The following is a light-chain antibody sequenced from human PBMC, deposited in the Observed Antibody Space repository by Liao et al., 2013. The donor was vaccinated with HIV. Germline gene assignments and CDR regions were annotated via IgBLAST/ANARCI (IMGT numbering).Light chain of an antibody. CDR1: KLGDKY. CDR3: QAWDSSTAE. V-gene: IGLV3-1*01. CDR2: YDS. J-gene: IGLJ3*02. Sequence: SYELTQPPSVSVSPGQTASITCSGDKLGDKYACWYQQKPGQSPVLVIYYDSDRPSGIPERFSGSNSGNTATLTISRVEAGDEADYYCQAWDSSTAEFGGGTKLTVL.